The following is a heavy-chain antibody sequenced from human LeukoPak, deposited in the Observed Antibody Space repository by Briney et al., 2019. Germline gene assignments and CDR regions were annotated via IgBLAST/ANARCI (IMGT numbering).Heavy chain of an antibody. CDR1: GFTFSSYW. CDR3: ARVRVGLNQPYYFDY. J-gene: IGHJ4*02. Sequence: GGSLRLSCAASGFTFSSYWMSWVRQAPGKGLEWVANIKQDGSEKYYVDSVKGRFTTSRDNAKNSLYLQMNSLRAEDTAVYYCARVRVGLNQPYYFDYWGQGTLVTVSS. V-gene: IGHV3-7*01. CDR2: IKQDGSEK. D-gene: IGHD2-2*01.